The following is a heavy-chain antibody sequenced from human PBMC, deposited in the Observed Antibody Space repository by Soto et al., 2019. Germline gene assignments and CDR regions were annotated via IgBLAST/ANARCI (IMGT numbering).Heavy chain of an antibody. Sequence: GGSLRLSCAAYGFSFIKYAMIWGRQAPGKGQEWVSGITGSGVTIEYSASVKGRFTISRDNSKNTVYLQMNSLRAEDTAMYYCAKDDVSGDGLWLVSDWGQGTPVTVSS. CDR3: AKDDVSGDGLWLVSD. J-gene: IGHJ4*02. V-gene: IGHV3-23*01. CDR1: GFSFIKYA. D-gene: IGHD2-21*02. CDR2: ITGSGVTI.